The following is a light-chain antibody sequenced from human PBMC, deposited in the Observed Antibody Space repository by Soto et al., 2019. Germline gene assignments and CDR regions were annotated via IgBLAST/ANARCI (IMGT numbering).Light chain of an antibody. J-gene: IGLJ3*02. V-gene: IGLV2-23*01. Sequence: QSALTQPASVFGSPGQSITISCTGTSSDVGTYNLVSWYQQYPGKAPQLMIYEGSTRPSGVSNRFSGSQSGNTASLTISGLQAEDEADYSRCSYASDNTWVFGGGTKLTVL. CDR3: CSYASDNTWV. CDR2: EGS. CDR1: SSDVGTYNL.